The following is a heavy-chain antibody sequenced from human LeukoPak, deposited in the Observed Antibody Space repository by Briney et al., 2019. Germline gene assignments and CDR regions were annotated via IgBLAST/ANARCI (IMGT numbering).Heavy chain of an antibody. CDR2: ISYDGNNK. CDR1: GFTFSSYA. CDR3: ARESVARGLFDY. D-gene: IGHD5-12*01. Sequence: GGSLRLSCAASGFTFSSYAMYWVRQAPGKGLEWVAVISYDGNNKYYADSVKGRFSISRDNSKNTLFLQMNSLRVEDTAVYYCARESVARGLFDYWGQGTLVTVSS. V-gene: IGHV3-30-3*01. J-gene: IGHJ4*02.